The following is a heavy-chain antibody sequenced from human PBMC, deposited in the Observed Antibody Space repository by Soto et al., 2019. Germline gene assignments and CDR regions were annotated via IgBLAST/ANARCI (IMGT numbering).Heavy chain of an antibody. D-gene: IGHD3-3*01. CDR3: ARSSGYYWEPFDY. CDR1: GGSISSSSYY. V-gene: IGHV4-39*01. CDR2: IYYSGST. J-gene: IGHJ4*02. Sequence: PSETLSLTCTVSGGSISSSSYYWGWIRQPPGKGLEWIGSIYYSGSTYYNPSLKSRVTISVDTSKNQFSLKLGSVTAADTAVYYCARSSGYYWEPFDYWGQGTLVTVSS.